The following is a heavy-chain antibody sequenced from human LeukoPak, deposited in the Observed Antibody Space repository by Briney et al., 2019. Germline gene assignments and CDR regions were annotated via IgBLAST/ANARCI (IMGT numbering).Heavy chain of an antibody. CDR1: GYTFTSYD. Sequence: ASVKVSCKASGYTFTSYDINWVRQATGQGLEWMGWMNPNSGNTGYAQRFQGRLTMTSNTSISTAYMDLSSLRSEDTAVYYCARVAGTTGYYYYMDVWGKGTTVTVSS. J-gene: IGHJ6*03. D-gene: IGHD1-7*01. CDR3: ARVAGTTGYYYYMDV. CDR2: MNPNSGNT. V-gene: IGHV1-8*02.